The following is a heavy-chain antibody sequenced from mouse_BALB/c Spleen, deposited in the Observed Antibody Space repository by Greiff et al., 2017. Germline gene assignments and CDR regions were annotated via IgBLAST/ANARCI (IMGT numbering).Heavy chain of an antibody. J-gene: IGHJ4*01. CDR2: IDPANGNT. Sequence: EVQRVESGAELVKPGASVKLSCTASGFNIKDTYMHWVKQRPEQGLEWIGRIDPANGNTKYDPKFQGKATITADTSSNTAYLQLSSLTSEDTAVYYCARSGALAMDYWGQGTSVTVSS. D-gene: IGHD3-2*02. V-gene: IGHV14-3*02. CDR1: GFNIKDTY. CDR3: ARSGALAMDY.